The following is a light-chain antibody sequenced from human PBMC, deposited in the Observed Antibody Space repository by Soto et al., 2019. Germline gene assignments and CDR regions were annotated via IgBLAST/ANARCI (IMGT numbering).Light chain of an antibody. V-gene: IGKV3-15*01. CDR2: GAS. Sequence: EIVMTQSPATLSVSPGERATLSCRASRSVSSNLAWYHQKPGQAPRLLMYGASTRATGIPARFSGSGSGTEFTLTISSLQSEDFAVYYCQQYNNWPPYTFGQGTKLEIK. J-gene: IGKJ2*01. CDR1: RSVSSN. CDR3: QQYNNWPPYT.